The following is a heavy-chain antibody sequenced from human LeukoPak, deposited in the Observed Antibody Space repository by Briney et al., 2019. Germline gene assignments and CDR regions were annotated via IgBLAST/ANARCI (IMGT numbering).Heavy chain of an antibody. V-gene: IGHV4-61*02. CDR2: IYTSGST. J-gene: IGHJ3*02. Sequence: SETLSLTCTDSGGSISSGSYYWSWIRQPAGKGLEWIGRIYTSGSTNYNPSLKSRVTISVDTSKNQFSLKLSSVSAADTAVYYCARDPIRYSGSYSEAVSDAFDIWGQGTMVTVSS. D-gene: IGHD1-26*01. CDR1: GGSISSGSYY. CDR3: ARDPIRYSGSYSEAVSDAFDI.